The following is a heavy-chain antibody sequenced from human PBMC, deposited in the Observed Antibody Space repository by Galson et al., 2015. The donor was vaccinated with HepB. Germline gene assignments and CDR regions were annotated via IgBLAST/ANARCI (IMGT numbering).Heavy chain of an antibody. CDR1: GYTFTSYY. V-gene: IGHV1-46*04. D-gene: IGHD3-9*01. Sequence: SVKVSCKASGYTFTSYYMHWVRQAPGQGLEWMGIINPSGGSTSYAQKLQGRVTMTRDTSTSTVYMELSSLRSEDTAVYYCARGLTSYDILTGYPHDAFDIWGQGTMVTVSS. CDR3: ARGLTSYDILTGYPHDAFDI. CDR2: INPSGGST. J-gene: IGHJ3*02.